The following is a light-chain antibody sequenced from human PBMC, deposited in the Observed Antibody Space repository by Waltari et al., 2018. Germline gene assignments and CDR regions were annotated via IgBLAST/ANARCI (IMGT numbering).Light chain of an antibody. CDR1: QNIDTF. J-gene: IGKJ2*01. V-gene: IGKV1-39*01. CDR2: GSS. Sequence: DIQLTQSRSSLSPSVGDRVTIPCRASQNIDTFLNWYQQRPGKAPKCLIYGSSSLQSGVPSRFSVSGSGTHFTLTISSLQPDDFATYFCQQSHTMMYTCGQGTKLEIK. CDR3: QQSHTMMYT.